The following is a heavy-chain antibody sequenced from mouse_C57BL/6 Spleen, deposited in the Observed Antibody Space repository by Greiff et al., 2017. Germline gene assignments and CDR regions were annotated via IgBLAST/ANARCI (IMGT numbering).Heavy chain of an antibody. J-gene: IGHJ1*03. D-gene: IGHD1-1*01. CDR3: ARYGRSDGYFDV. V-gene: IGHV1-55*01. Sequence: QVQLQQPGAELVKPGASVTMSCKASGYTFTSYWITWVKQRPGQGLEWIGDIYPGSGSTNYNEKLKSKATLTVDTSSSTAYMQLSSLTAYDSAVDYCARYGRSDGYFDVWGTGTTVTVSS. CDR2: IYPGSGST. CDR1: GYTFTSYW.